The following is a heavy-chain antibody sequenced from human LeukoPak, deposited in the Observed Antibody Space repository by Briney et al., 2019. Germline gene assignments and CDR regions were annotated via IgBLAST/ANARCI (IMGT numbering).Heavy chain of an antibody. Sequence: GESLKISCKGSGYNFAYSWIGWVRQMPGKGLEWMGVIYPGDSGGRYSPSFQGQVTISVDKSINTAYLQWSSLKASDIAIYYCAKINSRQLERGDYWGQGTLVIVSS. CDR1: GYNFAYSW. V-gene: IGHV5-51*01. CDR2: IYPGDSGG. CDR3: AKINSRQLERGDY. J-gene: IGHJ4*02. D-gene: IGHD3-3*01.